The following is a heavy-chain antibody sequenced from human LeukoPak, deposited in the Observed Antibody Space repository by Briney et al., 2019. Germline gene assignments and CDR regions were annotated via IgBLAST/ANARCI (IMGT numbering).Heavy chain of an antibody. CDR2: IIPIFGTA. CDR3: ARDPPGHYYYMDV. Sequence: SVKVSCKASGGTFSSYAISWVRQAPGQGLEWMGRIIPIFGTANYAQKFQGRVTITTDESTSTAYMELSSLRSEDTAVYYCARDPPGHYYYMDVWGKGTTVTVSS. CDR1: GGTFSSYA. J-gene: IGHJ6*03. V-gene: IGHV1-69*05.